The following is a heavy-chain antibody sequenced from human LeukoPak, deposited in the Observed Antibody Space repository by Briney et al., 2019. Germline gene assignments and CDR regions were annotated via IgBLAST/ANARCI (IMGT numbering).Heavy chain of an antibody. Sequence: KTSETLSLTCTVSGGSISSYYWSWIRQPPGKGLEWIGYIYYSGSTNYNPSLKSRVTISVDTSKNQFSLKLSSVTAADTAVYYCARVGSGSVGAFDIWGQGTMVTVSS. J-gene: IGHJ3*02. CDR1: GGSISSYY. CDR3: ARVGSGSVGAFDI. D-gene: IGHD2-15*01. CDR2: IYYSGST. V-gene: IGHV4-59*01.